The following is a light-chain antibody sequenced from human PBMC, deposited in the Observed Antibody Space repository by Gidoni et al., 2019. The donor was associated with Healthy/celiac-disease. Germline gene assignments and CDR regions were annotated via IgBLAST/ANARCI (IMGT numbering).Light chain of an antibody. CDR3: QQSYSTSWT. V-gene: IGKV1-39*01. Sequence: DIQMTQSPSSLSASVGDRVTNTCRASQSISSYLNWYQQKPGKAPKLLIYAASSLQSGVPSRLSGSGSGTDFTLTISSLQPEDFATYYCQQSYSTSWTFGQGTKVEIK. CDR1: QSISSY. CDR2: AAS. J-gene: IGKJ1*01.